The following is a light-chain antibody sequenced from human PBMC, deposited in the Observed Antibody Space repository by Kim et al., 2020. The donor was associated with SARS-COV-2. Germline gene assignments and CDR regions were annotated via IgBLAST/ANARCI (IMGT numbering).Light chain of an antibody. V-gene: IGKV3-11*01. CDR2: DAS. CDR3: QPRSNWPLT. J-gene: IGKJ4*01. CDR1: QSISSD. Sequence: EIVLTQSPATLSLSPGERATLSCRASQSISSDLGWYQQKPGQAPRLLIYDASNRATGIPARFSGSGSGTDFTLTISSLEPEGSAFYFCQPRSNWPLTFGGGTKVDIK.